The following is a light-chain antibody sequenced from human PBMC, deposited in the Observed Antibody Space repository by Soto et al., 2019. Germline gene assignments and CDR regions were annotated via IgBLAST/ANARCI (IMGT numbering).Light chain of an antibody. J-gene: IGLJ1*01. CDR1: SSDVGGYNY. V-gene: IGLV2-14*01. CDR2: YVS. CDR3: SSYTSSSTRV. Sequence: QSALTQPASVSGSHGQSIPISCTGTSSDVGGYNYVSWYQQHPGKAPKLMIYYVSNRPSGVSNRFSGSKSGNTASLTISGLQAEDEADYYCSSYTSSSTRVFGTGTKVTVL.